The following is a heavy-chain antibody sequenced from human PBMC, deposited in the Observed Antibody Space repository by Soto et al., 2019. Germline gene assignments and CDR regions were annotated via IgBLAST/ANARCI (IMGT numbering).Heavy chain of an antibody. Sequence: PGGSLTLSCAAYGFTFSGSSMHWIRQASGKGLEWVGRIRGKPDTYATAYAAPVRGRFTISRDDSKNTAYLQMNSLKTEDTAVYFCTKRIGGYAMDVWGQGTTVTVSS. CDR2: IRGKPDTYAT. CDR3: TKRIGGYAMDV. V-gene: IGHV3-73*01. J-gene: IGHJ6*02. D-gene: IGHD1-26*01. CDR1: GFTFSGSS.